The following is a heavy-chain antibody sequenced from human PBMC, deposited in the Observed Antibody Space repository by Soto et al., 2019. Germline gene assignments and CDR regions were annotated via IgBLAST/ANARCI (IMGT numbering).Heavy chain of an antibody. CDR3: ATDRGYSNDYYYYGMDV. CDR2: FDPEDGET. CDR1: GYTLTELS. D-gene: IGHD4-4*01. J-gene: IGHJ6*02. V-gene: IGHV1-24*01. Sequence: GPSVKVSCKVSGYTLTELSMHWVRQAPGKGLEWMGGFDPEDGETIYAQKFQGRVTMTEDTSTDTAYMELSSLRSEDTAVYYCATDRGYSNDYYYYGMDVWGQGTTVTVSS.